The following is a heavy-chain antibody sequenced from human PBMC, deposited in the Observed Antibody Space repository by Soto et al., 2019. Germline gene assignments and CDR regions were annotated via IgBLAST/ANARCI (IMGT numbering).Heavy chain of an antibody. CDR2: ISLYSDGT. Sequence: QVQLVQSGGEVKRPGASVKVSCKTSGYTFSNYGITWVRQAPGQPLEWLGWISLYSDGTNYAQKFQGRVSMTTDTSTTTAYMELRCLRSDDTAVYYCASVVPGAEAWFGPWGQGTLVTVSS. CDR3: ASVVPGAEAWFGP. D-gene: IGHD2-2*01. V-gene: IGHV1-18*01. CDR1: GYTFSNYG. J-gene: IGHJ5*02.